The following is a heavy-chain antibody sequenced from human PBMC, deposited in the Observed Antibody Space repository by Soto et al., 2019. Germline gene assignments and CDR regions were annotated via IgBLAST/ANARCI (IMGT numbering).Heavy chain of an antibody. J-gene: IGHJ2*01. D-gene: IGHD3-16*01. V-gene: IGHV4-59*01. CDR2: GYHSVSI. CDR3: ARAFAGFGAYWYFDL. Sequence: PSETLSLTCTVSGGSITDYYWSWIRQPPGKALEWIGYGYHSVSIHYNPSLKTRVTIPVDTSENQFSLRLSSVTAADTAVYYCARAFAGFGAYWYFDLWGRGTLVTAPQ. CDR1: GGSITDYY.